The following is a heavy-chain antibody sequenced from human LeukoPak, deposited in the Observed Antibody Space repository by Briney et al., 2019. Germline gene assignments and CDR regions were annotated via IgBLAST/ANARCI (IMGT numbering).Heavy chain of an antibody. Sequence: SETLSLTCAVSGGSISSSNWWSWVRQPPGKGLEWIGSIYYSGSTYYNPSLKSPVTISVDTSKNQFSLKRTSVTAADTAVYYCVRHAALGPFDYWGQGTLVTVSS. CDR1: GGSISSSNW. CDR3: VRHAALGPFDY. J-gene: IGHJ4*02. CDR2: IYYSGST. V-gene: IGHV4-39*01. D-gene: IGHD7-27*01.